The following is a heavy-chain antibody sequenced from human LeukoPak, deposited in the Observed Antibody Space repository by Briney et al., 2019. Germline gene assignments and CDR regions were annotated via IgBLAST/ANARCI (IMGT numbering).Heavy chain of an antibody. J-gene: IGHJ4*02. CDR2: INPDGSST. Sequence: GGSLRLSCAASGLNFSNYWMHWVRQAPGKGLVWVSRINPDGSSTNYADSVKGRFTISRDNAKNTLYLHMNSLRAEDTAVYYCARDPLRYLRVGHYDYWGQGTLVAVSS. CDR1: GLNFSNYW. V-gene: IGHV3-74*01. CDR3: ARDPLRYLRVGHYDY. D-gene: IGHD3-9*01.